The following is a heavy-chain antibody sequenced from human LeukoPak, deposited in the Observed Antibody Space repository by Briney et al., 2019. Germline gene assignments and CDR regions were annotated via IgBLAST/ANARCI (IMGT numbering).Heavy chain of an antibody. J-gene: IGHJ3*02. V-gene: IGHV1-8*03. CDR1: GYTFTSYD. Sequence: ASVKVSCKASGYTFTSYDINWVRQATGQGLEWMGWMNPNSGNTGYAQKFQGRVTITRNTSISTAYMELSSLRSKDTAVYYCARESPDDAFDIWGQGTMVIVSS. CDR2: MNPNSGNT. CDR3: ARESPDDAFDI.